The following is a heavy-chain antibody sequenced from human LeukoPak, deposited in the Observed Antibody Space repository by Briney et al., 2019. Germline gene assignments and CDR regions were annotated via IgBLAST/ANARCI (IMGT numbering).Heavy chain of an antibody. Sequence: PSETLSLTCTVSGGSISSYYWSWIRQPPGKGLEWIGYIYYSGSTNYNPSLKSRVTISVDTSKNQFSLKLSSVTAADTAVYYCARVAATFQGIDYWGQGTLVTVSS. J-gene: IGHJ4*02. V-gene: IGHV4-59*01. CDR2: IYYSGST. CDR1: GGSISSYY. CDR3: ARVAATFQGIDY. D-gene: IGHD6-6*01.